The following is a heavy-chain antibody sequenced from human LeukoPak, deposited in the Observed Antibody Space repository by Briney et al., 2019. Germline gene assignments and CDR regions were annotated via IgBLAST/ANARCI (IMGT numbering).Heavy chain of an antibody. J-gene: IGHJ5*02. V-gene: IGHV1-69*04. CDR3: AREIPPGIAAERWFDP. Sequence: GASVKVSCKASGGTFSSYAISWVRQAPGQGLEWMGRIIPILGIANYAQKFQGRVTITADKSTSTAYMELSSLRSEDTAVYYCAREIPPGIAAERWFDPWGQGTLVTVSS. CDR2: IIPILGIA. CDR1: GGTFSSYA. D-gene: IGHD6-13*01.